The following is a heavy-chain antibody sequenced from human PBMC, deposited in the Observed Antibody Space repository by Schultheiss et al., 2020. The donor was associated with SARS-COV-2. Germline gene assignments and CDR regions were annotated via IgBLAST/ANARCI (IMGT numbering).Heavy chain of an antibody. V-gene: IGHV3-9*01. Sequence: GGSLRLSCAASGFTFDDYAMHWVRQAPGKGLEWVSGISWNSGSIGYADSVKGRFTISRDNAKNSLYLQMNSLRAEDTAVYYCARVPWGTVTTYFDYWGQGTLVTVSS. CDR1: GFTFDDYA. J-gene: IGHJ4*02. D-gene: IGHD4-17*01. CDR3: ARVPWGTVTTYFDY. CDR2: ISWNSGSI.